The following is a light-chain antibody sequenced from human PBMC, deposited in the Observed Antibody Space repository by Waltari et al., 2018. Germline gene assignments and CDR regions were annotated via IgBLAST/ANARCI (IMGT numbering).Light chain of an antibody. J-gene: IGLJ3*02. V-gene: IGLV1-44*01. Sequence: QTVLTQPPSASGTPGQRVNISCSGSSSNIGSNLVNWYQQPPGTAPKLLVYRNNQRPSGVPDRFSGSKSGTSASLAISGLQSEDEADYYCAAWDDSLSGKVFGGGTKLTVL. CDR3: AAWDDSLSGKV. CDR2: RNN. CDR1: SSNIGSNL.